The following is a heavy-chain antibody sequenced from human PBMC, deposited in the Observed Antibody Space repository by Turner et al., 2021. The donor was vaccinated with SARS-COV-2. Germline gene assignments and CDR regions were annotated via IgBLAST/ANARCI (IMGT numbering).Heavy chain of an antibody. Sequence: EVQLVESGGGLVQPGGSLRLSCAASGFTFSNYDMHWVRKATGKGLEWVSAVGTAGDTYYPGSVKGRFTISRENGKNSLYLQMNSLGAGDTAVYYCARAKFRGLISWFDPWGQGTLVTVSS. CDR2: VGTAGDT. D-gene: IGHD3-10*01. CDR3: ARAKFRGLISWFDP. V-gene: IGHV3-13*04. CDR1: GFTFSNYD. J-gene: IGHJ5*02.